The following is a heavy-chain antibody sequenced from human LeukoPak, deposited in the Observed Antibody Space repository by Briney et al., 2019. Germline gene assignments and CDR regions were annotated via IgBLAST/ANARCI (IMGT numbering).Heavy chain of an antibody. J-gene: IGHJ6*02. CDR3: AGEARGAIALYYYGLDV. D-gene: IGHD3-10*01. V-gene: IGHV3-7*03. CDR1: GFTFSSYW. CDR2: VNQDESGK. Sequence: PGGSLRLSCAASGFTFSSYWMSWVRQAPGKGLEWVANVNQDESGKSYVDSVKGRFAISRDNAKNSLFLQMNSLRVEDTAVYYCAGEARGAIALYYYGLDVWGQGTTVTVSS.